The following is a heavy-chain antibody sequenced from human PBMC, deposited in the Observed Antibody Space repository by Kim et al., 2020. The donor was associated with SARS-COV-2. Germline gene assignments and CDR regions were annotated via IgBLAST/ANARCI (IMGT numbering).Heavy chain of an antibody. V-gene: IGHV3-21*01. CDR3: ARVGGYSSSWPNWFDP. D-gene: IGHD6-13*01. CDR2: ISSSSSYI. Sequence: GGSLRLSCAASGFTFSSYSMNWVRQAPGKGLEWVSSISSSSSYIYYADSVKGRFTISRDNAKNSLYLQMNSLRAEDTAVYYCARVGGYSSSWPNWFDPWGQGMLVTVST. J-gene: IGHJ5*02. CDR1: GFTFSSYS.